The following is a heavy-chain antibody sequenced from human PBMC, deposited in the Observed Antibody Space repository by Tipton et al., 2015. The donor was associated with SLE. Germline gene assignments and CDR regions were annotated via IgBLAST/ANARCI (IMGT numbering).Heavy chain of an antibody. D-gene: IGHD2-15*01. CDR3: ARGSGYCSGGSCYPNWFDP. CDR2: IYTSGST. Sequence: TLSLTCTVSGGSISSGSYYWSWIRQPAGKGLEWIGRIYTSGSTNYNPSLKSRVTTSVDTSKNQFSLKLSSVTAADTAVYYCARGSGYCSGGSCYPNWFDPWGQGTLVTVSS. J-gene: IGHJ5*02. V-gene: IGHV4-61*02. CDR1: GGSISSGSYY.